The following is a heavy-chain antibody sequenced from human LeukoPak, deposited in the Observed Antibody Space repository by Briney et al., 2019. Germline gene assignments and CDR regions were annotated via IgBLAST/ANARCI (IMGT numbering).Heavy chain of an antibody. Sequence: GGSLRLSCAASAFTFSSYGIHWVRQAPGKGLEWVAFIRYDGSSKYYADSVKGRFTISRDNSKNTLYLQMNSLRAEDTAVYYCAKDPHPFLPSGSYYFDYWGQGTLVTVSS. V-gene: IGHV3-30*02. CDR2: IRYDGSSK. CDR1: AFTFSSYG. CDR3: AKDPHPFLPSGSYYFDY. D-gene: IGHD1-26*01. J-gene: IGHJ4*02.